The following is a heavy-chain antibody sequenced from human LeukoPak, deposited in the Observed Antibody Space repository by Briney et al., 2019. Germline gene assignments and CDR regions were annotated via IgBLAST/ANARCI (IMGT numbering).Heavy chain of an antibody. CDR1: GYTFTGYY. CDR3: ARCLGLEYYFDY. J-gene: IGHJ4*02. D-gene: IGHD3-3*01. Sequence: ASVKVSCKASGYTFTGYYMHWVRQAPGQGLEWMGWINPNSGGTNYAQKFQGRVTMTRDTSISTAYMELSSLRSEDTAVYYCARCLGLEYYFDYWGQGTLVTVSS. CDR2: INPNSGGT. V-gene: IGHV1-2*02.